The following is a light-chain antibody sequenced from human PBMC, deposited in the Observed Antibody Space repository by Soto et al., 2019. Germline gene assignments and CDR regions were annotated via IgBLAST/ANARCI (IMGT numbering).Light chain of an antibody. Sequence: EIVLTQSPATLSLSPGDSATLSCGASQSVSSKFLAWYQQKPGLAPRLLIYDASTRVTGIPARFSGSGSGTEFTLTISSLQSEDFAVYYCQQYYNWPLTFGGGTKVEIK. CDR2: DAS. CDR1: QSVSSKF. CDR3: QQYYNWPLT. V-gene: IGKV3-15*01. J-gene: IGKJ4*01.